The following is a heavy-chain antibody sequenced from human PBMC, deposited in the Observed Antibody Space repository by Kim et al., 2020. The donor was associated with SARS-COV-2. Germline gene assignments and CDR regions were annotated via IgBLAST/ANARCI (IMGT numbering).Heavy chain of an antibody. CDR2: ISPGADST. CDR3: AKGGLRSGFQS. V-gene: IGHV3-23*01. Sequence: GGSLRLSCEASGFTFSIYPMSWVRQAPGRGLECVSSISPGADSTYYTDSVQGRFTISRDNSKTTLNLQMHSLRAEDTALYYCAKGGLRSGFQSWGQGMLVTVSS. J-gene: IGHJ5*02. CDR1: GFTFSIYP. D-gene: IGHD3-3*01.